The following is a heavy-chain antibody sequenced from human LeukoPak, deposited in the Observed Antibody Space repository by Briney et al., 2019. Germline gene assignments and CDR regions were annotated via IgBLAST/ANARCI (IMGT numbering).Heavy chain of an antibody. J-gene: IGHJ6*03. CDR3: ARGLYYYYYMDV. Sequence: PSETLSLTCAVYGGSFSGYYWSWIRQPPGKGLEWIGEINHSGSTNYNPSLKSRVTISVDTSKNQFSLKLSSVTAADTAVYYCARGLYYYYYMDVRGKGTTVTVSS. CDR1: GGSFSGYY. CDR2: INHSGST. V-gene: IGHV4-34*01.